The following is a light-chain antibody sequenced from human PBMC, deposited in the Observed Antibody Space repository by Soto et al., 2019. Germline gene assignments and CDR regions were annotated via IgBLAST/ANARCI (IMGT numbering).Light chain of an antibody. CDR2: KAS. V-gene: IGKV1-5*03. J-gene: IGKJ1*01. CDR1: QTISSW. CDR3: QHYNSYSGT. Sequence: DIQMTQSPSTLSASVGDRVTITCRASQTISSWLAWYHQKPGKAPKLQIYKASSLESGVPSRFSGSGSGTEFTLTISSLQPDDFATYYCQHYNSYSGTFGQGTKVEIK.